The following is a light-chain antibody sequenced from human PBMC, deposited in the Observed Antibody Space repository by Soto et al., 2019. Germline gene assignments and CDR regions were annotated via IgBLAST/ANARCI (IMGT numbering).Light chain of an antibody. CDR2: DTS. CDR1: QDITVL. V-gene: IGKV1-33*01. Sequence: DLQMPQSPSSLSASVGDRVTITCQASQDITVLLNWYLQQPGKAPKLLIYDTSNLQTGVPSRFSGSGSGTRFNFTISSPQSEDFGTYYGQQYENVRPSIAFGPGTRVDV. CDR3: QQYENVRPSIA. J-gene: IGKJ3*01.